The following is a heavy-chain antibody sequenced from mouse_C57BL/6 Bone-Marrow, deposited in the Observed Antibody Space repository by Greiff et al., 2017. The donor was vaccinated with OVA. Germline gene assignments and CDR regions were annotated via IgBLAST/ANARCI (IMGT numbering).Heavy chain of an antibody. Sequence: QVQLQQSGAELVKPGASVKVSCKASGYTFTSYWMHWVKQRPGQGLEWIGRIHPSDSDTNYNQKFKGKATLTADKSSSTVYMELSRLTSEDSAVYFCARHGGYGYDPAWFAYWGQGTLVTVSA. D-gene: IGHD2-2*01. V-gene: IGHV1-74*01. CDR3: ARHGGYGYDPAWFAY. CDR1: GYTFTSYW. J-gene: IGHJ3*01. CDR2: IHPSDSDT.